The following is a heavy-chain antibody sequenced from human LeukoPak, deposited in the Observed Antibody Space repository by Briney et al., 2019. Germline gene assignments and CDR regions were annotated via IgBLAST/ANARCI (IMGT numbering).Heavy chain of an antibody. D-gene: IGHD3-22*01. Sequence: GGSLRLSCAASGFRFDDHAMHWVRQAPGKGLEWVSGISWKGDSTGYADSVKGRFTISRVNSRNVLHMQMNSLRSEDTALYFCVRDMGPTYYYDSNGYDYWGQGILVTVSS. CDR3: VRDMGPTYYYDSNGYDY. V-gene: IGHV3-9*01. J-gene: IGHJ4*02. CDR1: GFRFDDHA. CDR2: ISWKGDST.